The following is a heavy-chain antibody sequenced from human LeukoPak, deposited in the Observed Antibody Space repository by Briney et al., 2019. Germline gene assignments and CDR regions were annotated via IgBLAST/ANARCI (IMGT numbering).Heavy chain of an antibody. CDR2: IYSSGTT. J-gene: IGHJ5*02. CDR3: ARSDRIAGWFDP. V-gene: IGHV4-4*07. D-gene: IGHD2-15*01. Sequence: SETLSLTCSVSGGSIKNYYWSWIRQPAGKGLGWIGRIYSSGTTDYNPSLKSRVTMSVDMSKNNFSLKVRSVTAADTAVYYCARSDRIAGWFDPWGQGTLVAVSS. CDR1: GGSIKNYY.